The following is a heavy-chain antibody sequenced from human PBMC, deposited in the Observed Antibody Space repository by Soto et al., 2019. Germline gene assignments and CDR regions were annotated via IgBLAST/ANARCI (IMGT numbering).Heavy chain of an antibody. V-gene: IGHV3-30-3*01. CDR1: GFTFSSYA. J-gene: IGHJ4*02. CDR3: ASARSSGWQLLFDY. CDR2: ISYDGSNK. D-gene: IGHD6-19*01. Sequence: LRLSCAASGFTFSSYAMHWVRQAPGKGLEWVAVISYDGSNKYYADSVKGRFTISRDNSKNTLYLQMNSLRAEDTAVYYCASARSSGWQLLFDYWGQGTLVTVSS.